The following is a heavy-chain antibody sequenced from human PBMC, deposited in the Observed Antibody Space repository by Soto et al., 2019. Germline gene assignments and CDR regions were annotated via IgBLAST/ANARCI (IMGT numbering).Heavy chain of an antibody. J-gene: IGHJ5*01. Sequence: SENLYLTSTVYGDSISTYYWSWIRQPPGKGLQWIGYIFYSGGTAYNPSLKSRVTISLDMSKKQISLKLSSVTTADTATYSSASLQLYQHFLHYAVPVSVETDS. V-gene: IGHV4-59*01. D-gene: IGHD2-2*01. CDR1: GDSISTYY. CDR2: IFYSGGT. CDR3: ASLQLYQHFLHYAVPVSVETDS.